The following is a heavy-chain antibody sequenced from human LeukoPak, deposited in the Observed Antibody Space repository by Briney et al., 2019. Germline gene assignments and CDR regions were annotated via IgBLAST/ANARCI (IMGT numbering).Heavy chain of an antibody. D-gene: IGHD4-17*01. Sequence: PSETLSLTCTVSGGSISSSSYYWGWIRQPPGKGLVWIGSIYYSGSTYYNPSLKSRVTISVDTSKNQFSLKLSSVTAADTAVYYCARVRTIVTTTFDYWGQGTWSPSPQ. J-gene: IGHJ4*02. CDR2: IYYSGST. CDR1: GGSISSSSYY. V-gene: IGHV4-39*01. CDR3: ARVRTIVTTTFDY.